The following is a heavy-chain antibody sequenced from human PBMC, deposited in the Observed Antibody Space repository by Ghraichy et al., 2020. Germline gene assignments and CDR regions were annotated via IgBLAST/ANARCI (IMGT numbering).Heavy chain of an antibody. D-gene: IGHD6-19*01. V-gene: IGHV1-2*06. CDR3: ARAPLSSGYALD. J-gene: IGHJ4*02. CDR2: INPNSGGT. Sequence: ASVKVSCKASGYTFTGYYMHWVRQAPGQGLEWMGRINPNSGGTNYAQKFQGRVTMTRDTSISTAYMELSRLRSDDTAVYYCARAPLSSGYALDWGQGTLVTVSS. CDR1: GYTFTGYY.